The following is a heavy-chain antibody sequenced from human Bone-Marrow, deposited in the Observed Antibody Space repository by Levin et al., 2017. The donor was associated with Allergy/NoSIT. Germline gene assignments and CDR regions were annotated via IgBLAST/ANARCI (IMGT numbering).Heavy chain of an antibody. V-gene: IGHV2-5*02. CDR2: IYWDDDK. CDR1: GFSLSTSGVG. CDR3: AHSQIITIFGVVHTDAFDI. D-gene: IGHD3-3*01. J-gene: IGHJ3*02. Sequence: GSGPTLVKPTQTLTLTCTFSGFSLSTSGVGVGWIRQPPGKALEWLALIYWDDDKRYSPSLKSRLTITKDTSKNQVVLTMTNMDPVDTATYYCAHSQIITIFGVVHTDAFDIWGQGTMVTVSS.